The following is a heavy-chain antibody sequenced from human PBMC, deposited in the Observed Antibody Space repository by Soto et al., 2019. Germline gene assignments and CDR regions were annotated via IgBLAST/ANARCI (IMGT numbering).Heavy chain of an antibody. V-gene: IGHV3-33*01. CDR3: AREGSTGFYGHSEENAFDI. CDR2: IWYDGSNK. D-gene: IGHD4-17*01. J-gene: IGHJ3*02. Sequence: PGGSLRLSCAASGFTFSSYGMHWVRQAPGKGLEWVAVIWYDGSNKYYADSVKGRFTISRDNSKNTLYLQMNSLRAEDTAVYYCAREGSTGFYGHSEENAFDIWGQGTMVTVSS. CDR1: GFTFSSYG.